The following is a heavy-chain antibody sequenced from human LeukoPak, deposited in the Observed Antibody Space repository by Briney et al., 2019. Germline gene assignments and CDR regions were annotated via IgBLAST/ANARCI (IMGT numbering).Heavy chain of an antibody. Sequence: SETLSLTCAVYGGSFSGYYWSWIRQPPGKGLEWIGYIYYSGSTNYNPSLKSRVTISVDTSKNQFSLKLSSVTAADTAVYYCARQSYLYDILTYGRGRYFDYWGQGTLVTVSS. CDR3: ARQSYLYDILTYGRGRYFDY. CDR2: IYYSGST. CDR1: GGSFSGYY. D-gene: IGHD3-9*01. J-gene: IGHJ4*02. V-gene: IGHV4-59*08.